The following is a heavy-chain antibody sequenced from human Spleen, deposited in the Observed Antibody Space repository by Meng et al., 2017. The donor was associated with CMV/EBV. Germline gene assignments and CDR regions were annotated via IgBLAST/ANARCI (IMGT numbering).Heavy chain of an antibody. Sequence: GSLRLSCAVYGGSFSGYYWSWIRQPPGKGLEWIGEINHSGSTNYNPSLKSRVTISVDTSKNQFSLKLSSVTAADTAVYYCERGAAKYYYGMDVWGQGTTVTVSS. CDR1: GGSFSGYY. D-gene: IGHD4/OR15-4a*01. CDR2: INHSGST. CDR3: ERGAAKYYYGMDV. J-gene: IGHJ6*02. V-gene: IGHV4-34*01.